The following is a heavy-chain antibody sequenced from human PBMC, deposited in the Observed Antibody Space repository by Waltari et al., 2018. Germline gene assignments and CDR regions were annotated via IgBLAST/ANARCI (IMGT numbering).Heavy chain of an antibody. V-gene: IGHV1-69-2*01. CDR3: VTISGWYYFDY. CDR1: GYTFTDYY. CDR2: VDPEDGET. J-gene: IGHJ4*02. Sequence: EVQLVQSGAEVKKPGATVKISCKASGYTFTDYYMHWLQQPPGKGLEWMGRVDPEDGETIYAEKFKGRVTITADTSTDTAYMELSSLRSEDTAVYYCVTISGWYYFDYWGQGTLVTVSS. D-gene: IGHD6-19*01.